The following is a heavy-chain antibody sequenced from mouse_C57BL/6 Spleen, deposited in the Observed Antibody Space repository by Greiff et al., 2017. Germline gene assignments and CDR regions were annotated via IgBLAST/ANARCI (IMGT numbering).Heavy chain of an antibody. Sequence: QVQLQQSGPGLVQPSQCLSITCTVSGFSLTSYGVHWVRQSPGKGLEWLGVIWRGGSTDYNAAFMSRLSIPKDNSKSQVFFIMNSLQADDTTIYYCAKNVCYGSSYNYAMDYWGQGTSVTVSS. V-gene: IGHV2-5*01. CDR3: AKNVCYGSSYNYAMDY. CDR1: GFSLTSYG. D-gene: IGHD1-1*01. J-gene: IGHJ4*01. CDR2: IWRGGST.